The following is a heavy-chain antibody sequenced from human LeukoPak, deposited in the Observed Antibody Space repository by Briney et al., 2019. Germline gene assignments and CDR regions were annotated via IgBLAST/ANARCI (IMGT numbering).Heavy chain of an antibody. CDR3: ARGPDWYSSSWYYFDY. J-gene: IGHJ4*02. Sequence: SETLSLTCAVYGGSFSGYYWSWIRQPPGKGLEWIGEINHSGSTNYNPSLKSRVTISVDTSRNQFSLKLSSVTAADTAVYYCARGPDWYSSSWYYFDYWGQGTLVTVSS. D-gene: IGHD6-13*01. CDR2: INHSGST. V-gene: IGHV4-34*01. CDR1: GGSFSGYY.